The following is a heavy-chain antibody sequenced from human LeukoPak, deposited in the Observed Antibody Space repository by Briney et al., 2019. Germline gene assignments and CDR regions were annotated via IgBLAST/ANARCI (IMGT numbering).Heavy chain of an antibody. CDR2: ISPDGTKT. CDR1: GFTFSSTG. D-gene: IGHD3-3*01. CDR3: ATEGEEWTNFDY. Sequence: GRSLRLSCVASGFTFSSTGRHWVRQAPGKGLEWVAMISPDGTKTFYTDSMKGRLTISTDNSNNTLYLQMNSLRVEDTALYYCATEGEEWTNFDYWGQGTLVIVSS. J-gene: IGHJ4*02. V-gene: IGHV3-30*04.